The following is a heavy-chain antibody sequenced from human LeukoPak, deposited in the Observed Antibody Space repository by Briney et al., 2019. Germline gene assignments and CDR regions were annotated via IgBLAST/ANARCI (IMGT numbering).Heavy chain of an antibody. Sequence: SETLSLTCAVYGRSFSGYYCTWIRQPPGKGLEWIGEINHSGSTNYNASLKNRVTISMDTSKNQFSLRLTSVTAADTAVYYCAPRGDIEHSFGYGKWFDPWGQGTRVTVSS. CDR1: GRSFSGYY. D-gene: IGHD5-18*01. CDR2: INHSGST. CDR3: APRGDIEHSFGYGKWFDP. J-gene: IGHJ5*02. V-gene: IGHV4-34*01.